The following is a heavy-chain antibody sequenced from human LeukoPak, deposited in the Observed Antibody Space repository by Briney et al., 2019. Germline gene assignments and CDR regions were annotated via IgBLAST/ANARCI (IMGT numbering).Heavy chain of an antibody. Sequence: GESLKISCKGSGYTFTNYWIGWVRQMPGKGLEWMGIIYSGGPDTRYSPSFQGQVTISVDKSISTAYLQWTSLKASDTAIYYCARHSLGYCSGGNCYPDYWGQGTLVTLSS. CDR3: ARHSLGYCSGGNCYPDY. D-gene: IGHD2-15*01. V-gene: IGHV5-51*01. J-gene: IGHJ4*02. CDR2: IYSGGPDT. CDR1: GYTFTNYW.